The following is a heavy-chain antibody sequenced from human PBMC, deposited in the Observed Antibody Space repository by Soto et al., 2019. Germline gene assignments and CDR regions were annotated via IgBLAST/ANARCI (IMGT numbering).Heavy chain of an antibody. V-gene: IGHV3-48*01. D-gene: IGHD6-13*01. Sequence: EVQLVESGGGLVQPGGSLRLSCAASGFTFSSYSMNWVRQAPGKGLEWVSYISSSSSTIYYADSVKGRFTISRDNAKNSLYLQMNSLRAEDTAVYYCARDRRGKADYFDYWGHGTLVTVSS. J-gene: IGHJ4*01. CDR3: ARDRRGKADYFDY. CDR2: ISSSSSTI. CDR1: GFTFSSYS.